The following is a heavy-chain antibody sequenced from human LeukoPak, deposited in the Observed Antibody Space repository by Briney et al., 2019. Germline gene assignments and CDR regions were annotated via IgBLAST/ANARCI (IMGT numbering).Heavy chain of an antibody. V-gene: IGHV3-33*01. Sequence: GGSLRLSCAASGFTFSSYGMHWVRQAPGKGLEWVAVIWYDGSNKYYADSVKGRFTISRDNSKNTLYLQMNSPRAEDTAVYYCARAGGAHIVVVPAEADYWGQGTLVTVSS. CDR1: GFTFSSYG. D-gene: IGHD2-2*01. CDR3: ARAGGAHIVVVPAEADY. CDR2: IWYDGSNK. J-gene: IGHJ4*02.